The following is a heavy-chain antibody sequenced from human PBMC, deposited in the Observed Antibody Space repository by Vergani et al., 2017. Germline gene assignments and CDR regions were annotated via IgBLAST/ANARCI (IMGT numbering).Heavy chain of an antibody. J-gene: IGHJ4*02. CDR1: GGTFSTYA. V-gene: IGHV1-69*12. D-gene: IGHD5-18*01. Sequence: QVQLVQSGADVKKPGSSVKVFCKVSGGTFSTYAISWVRQAPGQGLEWMGVIIPILCTLNYAQKFQGRVTLTAAQYTNTAYMELSSLRSYDTAVYFCERSPRSMYGYGANYLGEGTLVTDSS. CDR3: ERSPRSMYGYGANY. CDR2: IIPILCTL.